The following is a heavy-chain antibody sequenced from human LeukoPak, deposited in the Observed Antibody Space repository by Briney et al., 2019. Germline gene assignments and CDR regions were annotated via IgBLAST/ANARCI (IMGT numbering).Heavy chain of an antibody. CDR1: RFTFSNAW. V-gene: IGHV3-15*01. CDR2: IKSKTDGGTT. CDR3: TTGYYYDSSGYPPEIDY. Sequence: GGSLRLSCAASRFTFSNAWMSWVRQAPGKGLEWVGRIKSKTDGGTTDYAAPVKGRFTISRDDSKNTLYLQMNSLKTEDTAVYYCTTGYYYDSSGYPPEIDYWGQGTPVTVSS. J-gene: IGHJ4*02. D-gene: IGHD3-22*01.